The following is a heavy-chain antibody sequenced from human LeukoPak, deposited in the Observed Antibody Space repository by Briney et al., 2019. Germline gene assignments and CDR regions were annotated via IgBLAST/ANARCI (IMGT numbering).Heavy chain of an antibody. CDR1: GFTFSSYA. V-gene: IGHV3-23*01. Sequence: GGSLRLSCATSGFTFSSYAMSWVRQAPGKGLEWVSAITVSGGGTYYADSVKGRFTISRDNSKNTLFLQMNSLRAEDTAVYYCARRIDWSHDYWGQGTLVTVSS. CDR2: ITVSGGGT. D-gene: IGHD3-9*01. J-gene: IGHJ4*02. CDR3: ARRIDWSHDY.